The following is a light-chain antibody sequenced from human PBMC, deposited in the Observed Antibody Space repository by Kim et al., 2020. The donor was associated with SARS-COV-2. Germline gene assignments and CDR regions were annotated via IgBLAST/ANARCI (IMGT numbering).Light chain of an antibody. V-gene: IGKV3-20*01. Sequence: SPGERATLACRASQSVTSSYLAWHQQKPGQAPRLLIYGASSRATGIPDRFSGSGSGTEFTLTISRLEPEDFAVYYCQQYGSSPRTFGQGTKVDIK. J-gene: IGKJ1*01. CDR2: GAS. CDR1: QSVTSSY. CDR3: QQYGSSPRT.